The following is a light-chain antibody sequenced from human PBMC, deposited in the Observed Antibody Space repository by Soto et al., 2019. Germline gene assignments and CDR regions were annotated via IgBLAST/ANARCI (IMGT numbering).Light chain of an antibody. J-gene: IGKJ1*01. Sequence: EIVLTQSPGTLSLSPGERTTLSCRASQSVRSTYLAWYQQRPGQAPRLLIYGATSRATGIPDRFQGSGSGTDFTLTISRLEPEDFAAYFCQQYGSTPLTFGQGTKVDIK. CDR3: QQYGSTPLT. CDR2: GAT. V-gene: IGKV3-20*01. CDR1: QSVRSTY.